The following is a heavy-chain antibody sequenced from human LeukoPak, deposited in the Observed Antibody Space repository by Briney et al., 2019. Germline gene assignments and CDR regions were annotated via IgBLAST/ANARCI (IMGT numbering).Heavy chain of an antibody. D-gene: IGHD3-10*01. Sequence: SETLTLTCRVSGGFIPSCNYYGGWIRQPPGKGLEWIGSIYYSGSTYYNLSLKSRVTISVDTSKNQFSRKLSSVTAADTAVYYCARRGDGSGRNLGYSFEIWG. CDR1: GGFIPSCNYY. CDR2: IYYSGST. V-gene: IGHV4-39*01. J-gene: IGHJ3*02. CDR3: ARRGDGSGRNLGYSFEI.